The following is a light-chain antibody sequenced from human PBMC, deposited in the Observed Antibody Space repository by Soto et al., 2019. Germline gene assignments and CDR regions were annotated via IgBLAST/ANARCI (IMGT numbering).Light chain of an antibody. V-gene: IGLV2-14*01. CDR3: SSLTTSFTYV. CDR1: SSDVGAYNY. CDR2: EVS. Sequence: QSALTQPASVSESPGQTVAISCTGTSSDVGAYNYISWYQQHPGKAPKLLLSEVSNRPSGVSDRFSGSKSGNTASLTISGLQAEDEADYYCSSLTTSFTYVFGTGTKVTVL. J-gene: IGLJ1*01.